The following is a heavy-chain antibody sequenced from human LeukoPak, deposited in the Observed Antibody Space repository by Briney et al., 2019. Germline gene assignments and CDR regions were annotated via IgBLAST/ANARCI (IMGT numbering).Heavy chain of an antibody. D-gene: IGHD3-10*01. J-gene: IGHJ6*03. CDR2: INTNTGNP. CDR3: ARGSGSYSQSYFYYMDV. CDR1: GYTFSSYA. V-gene: IGHV7-4-1*02. Sequence: ASVKVSCKASGYTFSSYAMNWVRQAPGQGLEWMGWINTNTGNPTYAQGFTGQFVFSLDTSVSTAYLQISSLKAEDTAVYYCARGSGSYSQSYFYYMDVWGKGTTVTVSS.